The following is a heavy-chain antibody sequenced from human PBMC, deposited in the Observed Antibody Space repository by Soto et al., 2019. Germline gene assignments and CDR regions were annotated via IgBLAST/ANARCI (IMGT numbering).Heavy chain of an antibody. V-gene: IGHV1-69*13. D-gene: IGHD5-18*01. CDR2: IIPIFGTA. Sequence: SVKVSCKASGGTFSSYAISWVRQAPGQGLEWMGGIIPIFGTANYAQKFQGRVTITADESTSTAYMELSSLRSEDTAVYYCARAEGYSYGSYYYYMDVWGKGTTVTVSS. CDR3: ARAEGYSYGSYYYYMDV. CDR1: GGTFSSYA. J-gene: IGHJ6*03.